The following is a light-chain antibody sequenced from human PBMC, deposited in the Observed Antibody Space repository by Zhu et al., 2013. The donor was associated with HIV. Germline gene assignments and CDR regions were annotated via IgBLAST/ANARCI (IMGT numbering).Light chain of an antibody. CDR2: GVS. CDR1: QSLTTTY. CDR3: QHYDNSPWT. Sequence: DIVLTQSPGTLSLSPGERATLSCRASQSLTTTYLAWFQQKPGQAPRCLIYGVSNRAAGIPDRFSGSGSGTDFTLTISRLEPEDFAVYYCQHYDNSPWTFGQGTKVEIK. V-gene: IGKV3-20*01. J-gene: IGKJ1*01.